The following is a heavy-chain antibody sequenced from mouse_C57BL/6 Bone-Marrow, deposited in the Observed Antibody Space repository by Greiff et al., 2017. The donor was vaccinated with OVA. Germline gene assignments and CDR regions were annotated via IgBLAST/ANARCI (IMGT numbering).Heavy chain of an antibody. Sequence: EVKLQESGPELVKPGASVKIPCKASGYTFTDYNMDWVKQSHGQSLEWIGDINPNNGGTNYNQKFKGKATLTVDKSSSTAYMELRSLTSEDTAVYYGARRGYYGSSFDYWGQGTTLTVSA. V-gene: IGHV1-18*01. J-gene: IGHJ2*01. D-gene: IGHD1-1*01. CDR3: ARRGYYGSSFDY. CDR1: GYTFTDYN. CDR2: INPNNGGT.